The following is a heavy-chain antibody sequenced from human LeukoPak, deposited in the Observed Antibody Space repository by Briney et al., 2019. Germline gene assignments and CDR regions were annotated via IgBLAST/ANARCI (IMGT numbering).Heavy chain of an antibody. CDR2: IIPIFGTA. Sequence: SVKVSCKASGGTFSSYAISWVRQAPGQGLEWMGGIIPIFGTANYAQKFQGRVTITADESTSTAYMELSSLRSEDTAVHYCARAKRAAAYQPTFDYWGQGTLVTVSS. J-gene: IGHJ4*02. CDR1: GGTFSSYA. CDR3: ARAKRAAAYQPTFDY. V-gene: IGHV1-69*01. D-gene: IGHD6-13*01.